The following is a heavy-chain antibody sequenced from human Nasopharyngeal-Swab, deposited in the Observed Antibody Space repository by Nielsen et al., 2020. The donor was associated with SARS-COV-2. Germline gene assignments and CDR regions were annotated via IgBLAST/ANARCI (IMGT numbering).Heavy chain of an antibody. CDR2: IYYSGST. J-gene: IGHJ6*03. CDR3: AGGAGYYYYYYMDV. Sequence: WIRQPPGKGLEWIGYIYYSGSTNYNPSLKSRVTISVDTSKNQFSLKLSSVTAADTAVYYCAGGAGYYYYYYMDVWGKGTTVTVSS. V-gene: IGHV4-59*01. D-gene: IGHD1-26*01.